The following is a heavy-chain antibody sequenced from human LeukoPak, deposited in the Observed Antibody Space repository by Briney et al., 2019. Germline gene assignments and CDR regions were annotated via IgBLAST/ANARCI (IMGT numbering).Heavy chain of an antibody. CDR2: IYYSGST. V-gene: IGHV4-39*01. D-gene: IGHD3-22*01. CDR1: GDSISSSSYY. Sequence: SETLSLTCTVSGDSISSSSYYWAWIRQPPGKGLEWIGTIYYSGSTYYSPSLKSRVTISVDTSKNQFSLKLSSVTAADTAVYYCASHYDSSGYYALDYWGQGTLVTVSS. CDR3: ASHYDSSGYYALDY. J-gene: IGHJ4*02.